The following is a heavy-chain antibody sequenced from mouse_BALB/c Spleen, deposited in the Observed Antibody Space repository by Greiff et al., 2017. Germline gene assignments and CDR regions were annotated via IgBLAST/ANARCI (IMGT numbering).Heavy chain of an antibody. CDR2: IWAGGST. CDR1: GFSLTSYG. CDR3: ARGYVMDY. V-gene: IGHV2-9*02. J-gene: IGHJ4*01. Sequence: VKLMESGPGLVAPSQSLSITCTVSGFSLTSYGVHWVRQPPGKGLEWLGVIWAGGSTNYNSALMSRLSISKDNSKSQVFLKMNSLQTDDTARYYCARGYVMDYWGQGTSVTVSS.